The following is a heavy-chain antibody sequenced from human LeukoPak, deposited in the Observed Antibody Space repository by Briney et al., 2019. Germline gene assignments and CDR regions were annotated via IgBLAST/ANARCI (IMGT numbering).Heavy chain of an antibody. Sequence: PSETLSLTCTVSGGSISSYYWSWIRQPPGKGLEWIGYIYYSGSTNYNPSLKSRVTISVDTSKNQFSLKLSSVTAADTAVYYCARLVRFSLDYFDYWGQGTLVTVSP. D-gene: IGHD3-16*02. CDR3: ARLVRFSLDYFDY. V-gene: IGHV4-59*01. J-gene: IGHJ4*02. CDR2: IYYSGST. CDR1: GGSISSYY.